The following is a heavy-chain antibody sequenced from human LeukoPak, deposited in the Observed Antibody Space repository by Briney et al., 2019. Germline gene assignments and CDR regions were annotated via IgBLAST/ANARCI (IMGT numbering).Heavy chain of an antibody. CDR3: ASALSITMVRGVIGNWFDP. D-gene: IGHD3-10*01. CDR1: GYSFTSYG. V-gene: IGHV5-10-1*01. Sequence: VESLRISCKGSGYSFTSYGISWVRQMPGEGLEWIGRIDPSDSYTNYSPSFQGHVTISADKSISTAYLQWTSLKDSEPAMHYCASALSITMVRGVIGNWFDPWGQGTLVTVSS. CDR2: IDPSDSYT. J-gene: IGHJ5*02.